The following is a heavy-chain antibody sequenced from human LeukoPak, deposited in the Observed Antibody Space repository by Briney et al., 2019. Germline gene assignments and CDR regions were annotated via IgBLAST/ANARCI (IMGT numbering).Heavy chain of an antibody. V-gene: IGHV4-59*11. CDR3: ARTTGYSSRWHDY. CDR2: NYHTGRT. D-gene: IGHD6-13*01. CDR1: GVSISGHY. J-gene: IGHJ4*02. Sequence: SETMSLTCTVSGVSISGHYWTWIRQPPGKVLEWNRYNYHTGRTSYSPSLKSRVTMSLDTSKNQCSLKLSSVTAADTAVYYCARTTGYSSRWHDYWGQGILVTISS.